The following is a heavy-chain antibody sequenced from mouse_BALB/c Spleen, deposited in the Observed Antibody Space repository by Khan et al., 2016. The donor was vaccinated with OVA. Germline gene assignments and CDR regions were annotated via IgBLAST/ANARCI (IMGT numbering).Heavy chain of an antibody. CDR1: GYTFTDYY. Sequence: QVQLKQSGAELARPGASVKLSCKASGYTFTDYYINWVRQRTGQGLEWIGDIYPGIGNTYYNEKFKGKATLTADNSSSTAYMQLSSLTSEDSAVYFCARSGTGSFLYWGQGTLVTVSA. CDR2: IYPGIGNT. J-gene: IGHJ3*01. CDR3: ARSGTGSFLY. V-gene: IGHV1-77*01. D-gene: IGHD4-1*01.